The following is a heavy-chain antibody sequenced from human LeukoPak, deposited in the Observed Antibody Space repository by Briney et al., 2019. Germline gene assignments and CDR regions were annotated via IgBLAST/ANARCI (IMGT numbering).Heavy chain of an antibody. CDR1: GFTFSHYW. J-gene: IGHJ3*01. V-gene: IGHV3-7*01. CDR3: ARDSGSCTGCAFDL. CDR2: IKEDGIEK. Sequence: PGGSLRLSCAVSGFTFSHYWMSWVRQAPGKGLEWVANIKEDGIEKNYVDSVKGRFTISRDNARNSLYLQMDSLRAEDTALYYCARDSGSCTGCAFDLWGQGTMVTVSS. D-gene: IGHD2-15*01.